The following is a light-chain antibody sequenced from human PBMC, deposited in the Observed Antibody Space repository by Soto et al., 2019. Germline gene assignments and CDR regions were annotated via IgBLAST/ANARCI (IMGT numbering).Light chain of an antibody. V-gene: IGKV1-33*01. CDR2: DAS. J-gene: IGKJ2*01. CDR1: RDISHY. Sequence: DIQMTQSPSSLSASVGDRVIITCQANRDISHYLNWYQHKPGKGPKLLIYDASNLETGVPSRFSGSGSGTHFTFTISGLQPEDIATYYCQQYNNFPYTFGQGTRLDIK. CDR3: QQYNNFPYT.